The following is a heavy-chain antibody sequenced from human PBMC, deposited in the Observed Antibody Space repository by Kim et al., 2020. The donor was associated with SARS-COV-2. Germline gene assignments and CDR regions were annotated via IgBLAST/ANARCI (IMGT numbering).Heavy chain of an antibody. Sequence: SETLSLTCTVSGGSISSGGYYWSWIRQHPGKGLEWIGYIYYSGSTYYNPSLKSRVTISVDTSKNQFSLKLSSVTAADTAVYYCARSMAIFGVVIIRGYGMDVWGQGTTVTVSS. V-gene: IGHV4-31*03. CDR3: ARSMAIFGVVIIRGYGMDV. CDR2: IYYSGST. J-gene: IGHJ6*02. CDR1: GGSISSGGYY. D-gene: IGHD3-3*01.